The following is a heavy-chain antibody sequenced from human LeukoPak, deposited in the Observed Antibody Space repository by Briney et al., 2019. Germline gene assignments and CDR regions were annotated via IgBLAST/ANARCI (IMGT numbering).Heavy chain of an antibody. CDR3: VRDLLVGSPDYFDL. CDR1: GFAFSYSS. V-gene: IGHV3-30*04. CDR2: ISYDGHYK. D-gene: IGHD1-26*01. J-gene: IGHJ4*02. Sequence: GGSLRLSCAASGFAFSYSSMHWVRQAPGRGREWVAGISYDGHYKGYADSVRGRFTISRDDSKNHLYLEMSGLRPEDAALYYCVRDLLVGSPDYFDLWGQGALVTVSS.